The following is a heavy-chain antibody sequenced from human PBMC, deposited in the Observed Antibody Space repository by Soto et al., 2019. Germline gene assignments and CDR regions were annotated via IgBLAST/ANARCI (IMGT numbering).Heavy chain of an antibody. CDR3: ARGDRGAFDL. D-gene: IGHD1-26*01. J-gene: IGHJ3*01. Sequence: EVQLLEAVGGLVQPGESLRLSCAASGFTFSYDWMHWVRQAPGMGLVWGSRIHSDGSSTTYADSVKGRFTISRDNARNTMYLQMNSLRAEDTAVYYCARGDRGAFDLWGQGTVVTVSS. CDR2: IHSDGSST. V-gene: IGHV3-74*01. CDR1: GFTFSYDW.